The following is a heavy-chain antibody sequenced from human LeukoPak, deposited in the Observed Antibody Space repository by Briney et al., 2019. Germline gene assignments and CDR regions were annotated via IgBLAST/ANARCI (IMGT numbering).Heavy chain of an antibody. CDR2: IVPIFGTA. V-gene: IGHV1-69*13. CDR3: ARGGRAFDI. CDR1: GGTFSTYA. J-gene: IGHJ3*02. Sequence: ASVKVSCKASGGTFSTYAISWVRQAPGQGLEWMGVIVPIFGTANYAQKLQGRVTIIADESTSTAYMELSSLRSEDTAVYYCARGGRAFDIWGQGTMVTVSS.